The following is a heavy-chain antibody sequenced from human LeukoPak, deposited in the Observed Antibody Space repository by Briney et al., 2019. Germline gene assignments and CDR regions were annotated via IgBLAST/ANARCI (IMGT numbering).Heavy chain of an antibody. CDR2: IKQDGSEK. Sequence: GGSLRLSCAASGFTFNTYWMTWVRQAPGKGLEWVANIKQDGSEKYYVDSVKGRFTISRDNAKKSLNLQMNSLRAEDTAVYYCARESSNGYFLPYWGQGTLVTVSS. CDR1: GFTFNTYW. V-gene: IGHV3-7*01. CDR3: ARESSNGYFLPY. J-gene: IGHJ4*02. D-gene: IGHD3-22*01.